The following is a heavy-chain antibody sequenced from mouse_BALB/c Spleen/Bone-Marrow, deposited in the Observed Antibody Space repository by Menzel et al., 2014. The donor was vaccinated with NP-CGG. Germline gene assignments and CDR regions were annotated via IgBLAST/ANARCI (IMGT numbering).Heavy chain of an antibody. J-gene: IGHJ3*01. Sequence: EVKVVESGGGLVQPGGSLKLPCAASGFTFSNYTMSWIRQTPEKRLGWVAYISNGGGTTYYPDTVKGRFTISRDNAKNTLYLQMSSLKSEDTAMYYCARRYDYGYGPFAYWGQGTLVTVSA. CDR2: ISNGGGTT. CDR3: ARRYDYGYGPFAY. D-gene: IGHD1-2*01. V-gene: IGHV5-12-2*01. CDR1: GFTFSNYT.